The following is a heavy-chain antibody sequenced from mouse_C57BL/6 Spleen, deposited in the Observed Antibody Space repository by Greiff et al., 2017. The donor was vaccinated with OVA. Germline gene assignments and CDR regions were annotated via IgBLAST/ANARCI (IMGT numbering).Heavy chain of an antibody. CDR3: ARGVYGYDGWYFDV. V-gene: IGHV1-18*01. CDR1: GYTFTDSN. D-gene: IGHD2-2*01. J-gene: IGHJ1*03. Sequence: EVQLQQSGPELVKPGASVKIPCKASGYTFTDSNMDWVKQSHGKSLEWIGDINPNNGGTIYNQKFKGKATLTVDKSSSTAYMELRSLTSEDTAVYYCARGVYGYDGWYFDVWGTGTTVTVSS. CDR2: INPNNGGT.